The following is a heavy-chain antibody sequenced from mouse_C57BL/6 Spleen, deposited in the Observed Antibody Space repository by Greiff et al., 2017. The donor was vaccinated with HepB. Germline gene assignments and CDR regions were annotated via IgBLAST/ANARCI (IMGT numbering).Heavy chain of an antibody. J-gene: IGHJ2*01. D-gene: IGHD2-1*01. CDR3: ARSVCNYPTDFDY. Sequence: QVQLQQSGAELVKPGASVKISCKASGYAFSSYWMNWVKQRPGKGLEWIGQIYPGDGDTNYNGKFKGKAALTADKSSSTAYMQLSSLTSEDSAVYFCARSVCNYPTDFDYWGQGTTLTVSS. CDR1: GYAFSSYW. V-gene: IGHV1-80*01. CDR2: IYPGDGDT.